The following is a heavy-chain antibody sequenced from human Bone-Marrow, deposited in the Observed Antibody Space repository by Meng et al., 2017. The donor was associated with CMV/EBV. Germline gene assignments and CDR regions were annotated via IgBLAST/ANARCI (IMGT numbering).Heavy chain of an antibody. J-gene: IGHJ4*02. CDR2: ISSSSSYI. V-gene: IGHV3-21*01. Sequence: GESLKISCAASGFTFSSYAMSWVRQAPGKGLEWVSSISSSSSYIYYADSVKGRFTISRDNAKNSLYLQMNSLRAEDTAVYYCARGIAYGSESWGQGNLVTVSS. CDR1: GFTFSSYA. D-gene: IGHD3-10*01. CDR3: ARGIAYGSES.